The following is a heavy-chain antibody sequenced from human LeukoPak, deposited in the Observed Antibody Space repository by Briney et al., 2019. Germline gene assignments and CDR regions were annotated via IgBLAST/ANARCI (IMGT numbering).Heavy chain of an antibody. D-gene: IGHD2-21*02. J-gene: IGHJ4*02. CDR3: ARERGCGGDCYYFDY. CDR2: INWNGAGT. Sequence: PGGSLRLSCAASGFAFDDYAVSWVRQAPGKGLEWVSSINWNGAGTGYTDSVKGRFTISRDNAKNSLYLQMNSLRAEDMAFYYCARERGCGGDCYYFDYWGQGTLVTVSS. CDR1: GFAFDDYA. V-gene: IGHV3-20*04.